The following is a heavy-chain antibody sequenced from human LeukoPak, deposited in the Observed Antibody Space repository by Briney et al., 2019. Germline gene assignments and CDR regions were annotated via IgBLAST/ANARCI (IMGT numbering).Heavy chain of an antibody. CDR2: IYPGDSDT. CDR3: ARPVAAAGTVDV. D-gene: IGHD6-13*01. V-gene: IGHV5-51*01. J-gene: IGHJ6*02. CDR1: GYSFTSYW. Sequence: GESLKISCKGSGYSFTSYWIGWVRQMPGKVLEWMGIIYPGDSDTRYSPSFQGQVPSSDDKSNSTAYLQWSSLKASDTAMYYCARPVAAAGTVDVWGQGTTVTVSS.